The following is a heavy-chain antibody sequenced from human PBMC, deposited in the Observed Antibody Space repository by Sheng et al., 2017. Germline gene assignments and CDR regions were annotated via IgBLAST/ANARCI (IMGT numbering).Heavy chain of an antibody. D-gene: IGHD3-3*01. CDR3: AKSSGVLRFLEWLPEYFQH. CDR2: ISGSGGST. J-gene: IGHJ1*01. Sequence: EVQLLESGGGLVQPGGSLRLSCAASGFTFSSYAMSWVRQAPGKGLEWVSAISGSGGSTYYADSVKGRFTISRDNSKNTLYLQMNSLRAEDTAVYYCAKSSGVLRFLEWLPEYFQHWGQGTLVTVSS. CDR1: GFTFSSYA. V-gene: IGHV3-23*01.